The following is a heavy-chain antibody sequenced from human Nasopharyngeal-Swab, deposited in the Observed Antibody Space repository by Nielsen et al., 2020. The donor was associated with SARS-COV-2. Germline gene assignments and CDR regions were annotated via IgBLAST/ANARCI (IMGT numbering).Heavy chain of an antibody. CDR1: GDSISRSY. D-gene: IGHD3-16*01. Sequence: SETLSLTCTVSGDSISRSYWSWIRQPPGKGLEWIGFVFYTGNTNYNPSLKSRVTMSLDTSKNQFSLKLSSVTAADTAVYYCARHPKGDLLPGLWGQGTLVTVSS. V-gene: IGHV4-59*08. CDR3: ARHPKGDLLPGL. CDR2: VFYTGNT. J-gene: IGHJ4*02.